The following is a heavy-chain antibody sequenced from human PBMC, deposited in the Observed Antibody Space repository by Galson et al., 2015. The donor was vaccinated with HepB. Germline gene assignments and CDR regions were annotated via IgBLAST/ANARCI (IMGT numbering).Heavy chain of an antibody. Sequence: SVKVSCKASGYTFTNYFMHWVRQAPGQGLEWVGRIHPSGDATNYAQKFQGRVTVATDTSTSTVYMELSSLRSEDTAVYYCVREETGGFFDYWGQGTLLTVPS. CDR2: IHPSGDAT. V-gene: IGHV1-46*01. D-gene: IGHD3-16*01. CDR1: GYTFTNYF. J-gene: IGHJ4*02. CDR3: VREETGGFFDY.